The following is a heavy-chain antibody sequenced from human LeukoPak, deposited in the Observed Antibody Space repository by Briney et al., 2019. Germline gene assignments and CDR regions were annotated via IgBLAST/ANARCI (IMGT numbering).Heavy chain of an antibody. D-gene: IGHD3-22*01. V-gene: IGHV1-46*01. CDR1: GYTFTSNY. J-gene: IGHJ6*03. CDR3: ARVGPSSGYYYYYMDV. Sequence: ASVKVSCKAFGYTFTSNYMHWVRQAPGQGPEWMGVISPSGGSTTYAQKFQGRVTLTRDMSTSTDYLELSSLRSEDTAVYYCARVGPSSGYYYYYMDVWGKGTTVTVSS. CDR2: ISPSGGST.